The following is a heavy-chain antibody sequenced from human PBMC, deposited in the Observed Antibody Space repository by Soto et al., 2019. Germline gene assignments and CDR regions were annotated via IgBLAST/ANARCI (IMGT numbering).Heavy chain of an antibody. J-gene: IGHJ6*02. CDR3: ARGPGSGSYIVYYYYYGMDV. CDR2: IYYSGST. D-gene: IGHD3-10*01. V-gene: IGHV4-39*01. Sequence: TSETLSLTCTVSGGSISSSSYYWGWIRQPPGKGLEWIGSIYYSGSTYYNPSLKSRVTISVDTSKNQFSLKLSSVTAADTAVYYCARGPGSGSYIVYYYYYGMDVWGQGTTVTVSS. CDR1: GGSISSSSYY.